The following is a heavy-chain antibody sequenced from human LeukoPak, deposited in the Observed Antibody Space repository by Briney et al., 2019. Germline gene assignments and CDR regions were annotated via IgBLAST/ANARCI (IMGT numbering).Heavy chain of an antibody. V-gene: IGHV3-53*01. CDR2: IYTGGNT. D-gene: IGHD3-22*01. CDR3: ARGDDSGYYDYFDY. CDR1: GFTFSSYS. J-gene: IGHJ4*02. Sequence: GGSLRLSCAASGFTFSSYSMNWFRQAPGKGLEWVSTIYTGGNTYYAASVKGRFTISRDFSKNTVFLHMNSLRAEDTAMYYCARGDDSGYYDYFDYWGQGALVTVSS.